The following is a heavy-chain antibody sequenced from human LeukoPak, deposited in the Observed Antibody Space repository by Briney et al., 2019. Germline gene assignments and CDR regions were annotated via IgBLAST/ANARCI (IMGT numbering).Heavy chain of an antibody. CDR1: GGSISSSSYY. CDR3: TVVVAATQIWEDY. D-gene: IGHD2-15*01. CDR2: IYYSGTT. Sequence: PSETLSLTCTVSGGSISSSSYYWGWLRQPPGKGLEWIGSIYYSGTTYYNPSLKSRVTISVDTSKNQFSLKLSSVTAADTAVYYCTVVVAATQIWEDYWGQGTLVTVSS. J-gene: IGHJ4*02. V-gene: IGHV4-39*07.